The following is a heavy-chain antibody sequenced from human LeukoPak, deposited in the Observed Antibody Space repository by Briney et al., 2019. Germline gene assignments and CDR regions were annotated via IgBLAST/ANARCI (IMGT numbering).Heavy chain of an antibody. CDR2: IHAGNGNA. J-gene: IGHJ4*02. Sequence: GASVKVSCKASGYTFTSYAMHWVRQAPGQRLEWMGCIHAGNGNAKYSQKFQGRVTITAGTSASTAYMELSSLRSEDTAVYYCARDSPYYYDSSGYYYGYFDYWGQGTLVTVSS. D-gene: IGHD3-22*01. CDR3: ARDSPYYYDSSGYYYGYFDY. CDR1: GYTFTSYA. V-gene: IGHV1-3*01.